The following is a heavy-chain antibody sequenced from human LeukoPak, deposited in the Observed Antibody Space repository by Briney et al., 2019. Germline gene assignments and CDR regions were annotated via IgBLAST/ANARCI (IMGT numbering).Heavy chain of an antibody. V-gene: IGHV1-24*01. Sequence: GASVKVSCKVSGYTLTELSMHWVRQAPGKGLEWMGGFDPEDGETIYAQKFQGRVTMTEDTSTDTAYMELSSLRSEDTAVYYCATVNWNDPEDCTFDYRGQGTLVTVSS. J-gene: IGHJ4*02. CDR1: GYTLTELS. CDR3: ATVNWNDPEDCTFDY. D-gene: IGHD1-20*01. CDR2: FDPEDGET.